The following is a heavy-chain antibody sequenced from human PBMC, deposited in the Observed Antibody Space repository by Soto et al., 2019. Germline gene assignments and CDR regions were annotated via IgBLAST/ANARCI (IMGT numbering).Heavy chain of an antibody. V-gene: IGHV1-2*02. CDR3: ARVPPYSSGWFDY. CDR1: GYTFTGYY. Sequence: ASVKVSCKASGYTFTGYYMHWVRQAPGQGLEWMGWINPNSGGTNYAQKFQGRVTMTRDTSISTAYMELSRLRSDDTVVYYCARVPPYSSGWFDYWGQGTLVTVSS. D-gene: IGHD6-19*01. J-gene: IGHJ4*02. CDR2: INPNSGGT.